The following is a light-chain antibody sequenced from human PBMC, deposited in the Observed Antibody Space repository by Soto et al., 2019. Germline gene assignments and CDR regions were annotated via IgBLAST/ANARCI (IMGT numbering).Light chain of an antibody. CDR3: MQATHYCPYT. CDR2: RVY. V-gene: IGKV2-24*01. CDR1: QSPLHDDGQTY. Sequence: DVVLTQIPLSSPVAVGQSASISCRSSQSPLHDDGQTYLSWFHQRPVQPPRLLVYRVYNRFAGGADRTSSSGAGKEFTLKISRVDGEYVGVYYCMQATHYCPYTFGQETQLDIK. J-gene: IGKJ2*01.